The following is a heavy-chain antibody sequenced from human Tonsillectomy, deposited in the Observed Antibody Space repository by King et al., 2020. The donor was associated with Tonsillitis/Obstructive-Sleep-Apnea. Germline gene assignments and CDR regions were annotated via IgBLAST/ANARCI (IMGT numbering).Heavy chain of an antibody. D-gene: IGHD4-17*01. CDR2: FNAGNGNT. V-gene: IGHV1-3*01. Sequence: QLVQSGAELKKPGASVKVSCKASGYTFTIYAMHWVRQAPGQSLDGMRWFNAGNGNTKYLQKIQGRVTITRDTSASTAYMELSSLRSEDTAVYYCARDLFYGDSYFDYWGQGTLVTVSS. CDR3: ARDLFYGDSYFDY. CDR1: GYTFTIYA. J-gene: IGHJ4*02.